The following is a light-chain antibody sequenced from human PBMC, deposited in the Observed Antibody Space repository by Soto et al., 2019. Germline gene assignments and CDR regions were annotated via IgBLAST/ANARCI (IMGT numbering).Light chain of an antibody. CDR2: GAS. Sequence: EVVLTQSPGTLSLSPGERATLSCRASQTISNKYLAWYQQKPGQAPRLLIHGASNRASGIPDRFSGRGSGTDFTLIISRLEPEDFAVYYCQQYDLAPTFGPGTRVDI. V-gene: IGKV3-20*01. CDR3: QQYDLAPT. CDR1: QTISNKY. J-gene: IGKJ3*01.